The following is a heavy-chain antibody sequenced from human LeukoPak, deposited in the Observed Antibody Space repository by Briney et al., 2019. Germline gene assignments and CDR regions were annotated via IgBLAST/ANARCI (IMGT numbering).Heavy chain of an antibody. J-gene: IGHJ4*02. V-gene: IGHV1-69*01. D-gene: IGHD5-12*01. CDR2: IIPIFGTA. Sequence: GASVKVSCKASGGTFSSYAISWVRQAPGQGLEWMGGIIPIFGTANYAQKFQGRVTITADESTSTAYMELSSLRSEDTAVYYCARVGYSGYDFSNDFDYWGQGTLVTVSS. CDR1: GGTFSSYA. CDR3: ARVGYSGYDFSNDFDY.